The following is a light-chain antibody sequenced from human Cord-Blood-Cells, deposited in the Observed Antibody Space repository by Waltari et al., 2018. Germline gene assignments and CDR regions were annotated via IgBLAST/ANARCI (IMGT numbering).Light chain of an antibody. J-gene: IGKJ2*03. CDR1: QSVLYSSNNKKY. Sequence: IVMNQSPDSLAVYLGERATINCTSSQSVLYSSNNKKYLAWYQKKPGQAPTLLIYWASTRESGVPDRFSGSGSGTDFTLTISSLQAEDVAVYYCQQYYSIPYSFGQGTKLEIK. CDR3: QQYYSIPYS. CDR2: WAS. V-gene: IGKV4-1*01.